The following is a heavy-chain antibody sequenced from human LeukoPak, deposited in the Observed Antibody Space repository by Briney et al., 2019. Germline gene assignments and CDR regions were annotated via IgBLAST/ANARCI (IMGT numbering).Heavy chain of an antibody. Sequence: GASVKVSCKASGYTFTSYGISWVRQAPGQGLEWMGWISAYNGNTDHAQKLQGRVTMTTDTSTSTAYMELRSLRSDDTAVYYCARTTGITGTTPLDYWGQGTLVTVSS. CDR3: ARTTGITGTTPLDY. V-gene: IGHV1-18*01. J-gene: IGHJ4*02. D-gene: IGHD1-7*01. CDR1: GYTFTSYG. CDR2: ISAYNGNT.